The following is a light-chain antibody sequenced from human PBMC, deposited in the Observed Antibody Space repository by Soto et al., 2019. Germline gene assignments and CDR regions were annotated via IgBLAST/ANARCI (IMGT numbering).Light chain of an antibody. CDR3: SSYAGNNNLV. CDR2: EVS. J-gene: IGLJ2*01. CDR1: SSDVAGYNY. Sequence: QSVLTQPPSASGSPGQSVTISCTGTSSDVAGYNYVSWYQQHPGKAPKLMIYEVSKRPSGVPDRFSCSKSGNTASLTVSGLQAEDEADYYCSSYAGNNNLVFGGGTKLTVL. V-gene: IGLV2-8*01.